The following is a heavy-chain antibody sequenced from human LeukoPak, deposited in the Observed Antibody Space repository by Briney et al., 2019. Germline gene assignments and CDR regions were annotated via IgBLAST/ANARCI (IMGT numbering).Heavy chain of an antibody. D-gene: IGHD1-26*01. V-gene: IGHV4-4*02. CDR3: ARVYSGSLAGAFDI. J-gene: IGHJ3*02. Sequence: SETLSLTCAVSGGSIISSKWWSWVRQPPGKGLEWIGEIYHSGGTNYNPSLKSRVTLAVDRSKNQFSLEMNSVTAADTAVYYCARVYSGSLAGAFDIWGQGTMVTVSS. CDR2: IYHSGGT. CDR1: GGSIISSKW.